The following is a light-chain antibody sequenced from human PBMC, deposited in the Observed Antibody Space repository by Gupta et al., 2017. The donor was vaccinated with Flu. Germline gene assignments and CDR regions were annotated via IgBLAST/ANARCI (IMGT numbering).Light chain of an antibody. CDR1: SSNIGSNY. CDR3: AAWDDSLSGWV. CDR2: RNN. J-gene: IGLJ3*02. Sequence: RVTTSCAGGSSNIGSNYVYWYQQHPGTAPKLLIYRNNQRPSGVPDRFSGSKSGTSASLAISGLRSEDEADYYCAAWDDSLSGWVFGGGTKLTVL. V-gene: IGLV1-47*01.